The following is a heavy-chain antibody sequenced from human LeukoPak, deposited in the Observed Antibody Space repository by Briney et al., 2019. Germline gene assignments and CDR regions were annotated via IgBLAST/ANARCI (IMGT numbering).Heavy chain of an antibody. J-gene: IGHJ5*02. CDR1: GGSISSYY. Sequence: SETLSLTCTVSGGSISSYYWSWIRQPPGKGLEWFGYIYYSGSTNYNPSLESRVTISVDTSKNQFSLLLNSVTPEDTAVYYCAKAAGKDWFDPWGQGTLVTVSS. CDR2: IYYSGST. V-gene: IGHV4-59*12. CDR3: AKAAGKDWFDP. D-gene: IGHD4-23*01.